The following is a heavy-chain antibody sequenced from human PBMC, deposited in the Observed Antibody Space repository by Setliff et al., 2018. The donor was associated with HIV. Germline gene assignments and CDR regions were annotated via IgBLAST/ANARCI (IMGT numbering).Heavy chain of an antibody. V-gene: IGHV1-69*05. J-gene: IGHJ4*01. CDR1: GDTFSSYA. CDR2: VIPVFGTG. Sequence: SVKVSCKASGDTFSSYAVTWVRQAPGQGLEWMGGVIPVFGTGNYAQKFQGRVTITTDESTRTAYMELRSLRSEDTAVYYCARVPSPFVQEGYFDDWGQGTLVTVSS. D-gene: IGHD3-3*01. CDR3: ARVPSPFVQEGYFDD.